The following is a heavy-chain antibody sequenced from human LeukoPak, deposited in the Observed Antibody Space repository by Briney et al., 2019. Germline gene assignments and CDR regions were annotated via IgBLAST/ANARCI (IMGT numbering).Heavy chain of an antibody. V-gene: IGHV4-34*01. CDR2: INHSGST. D-gene: IGHD6-6*01. CDR1: GGSFSGYH. Sequence: SETLSLTCAVYGGSFSGYHWSWIRQPPGKGLEWIGEINHSGSTNYNPSLKSRVTISVDTSKNQFSLKLSSVTAADTAVYYCARAAGYSSYWFDPWGQGTLVTVSS. J-gene: IGHJ5*02. CDR3: ARAAGYSSYWFDP.